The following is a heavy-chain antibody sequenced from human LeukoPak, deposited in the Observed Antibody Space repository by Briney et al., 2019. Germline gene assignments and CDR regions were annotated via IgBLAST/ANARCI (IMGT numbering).Heavy chain of an antibody. CDR2: ISSSSSTI. V-gene: IGHV3-48*01. J-gene: IGHJ3*02. CDR1: GFTFGSYT. Sequence: GGSLRLSCAASGFTFGSYTMNWVRQAPGKGLEWVSYISSSSSTIYYADSVKGRFTISRDNAKNSLYLQMNGLRAEDTAVYYCARDQEDDAFDIWGQGTMVTVSS. CDR3: ARDQEDDAFDI.